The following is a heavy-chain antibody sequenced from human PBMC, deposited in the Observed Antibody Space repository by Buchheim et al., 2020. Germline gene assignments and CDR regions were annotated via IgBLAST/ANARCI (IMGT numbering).Heavy chain of an antibody. CDR2: VYYSGAR. Sequence: QLQLQESGPALVKPSETLSLTCTVSGVSISSSSHYWGWVRQPPGKGLEWIGNVYYSGARAYNPSLTSRVSISIDTAKDQFSLTLSSVTATDTAVYFCARWSQNVNWYFDSWGQGTL. J-gene: IGHJ4*02. V-gene: IGHV4-39*01. CDR1: GVSISSSSHY. CDR3: ARWSQNVNWYFDS. D-gene: IGHD1-1*01.